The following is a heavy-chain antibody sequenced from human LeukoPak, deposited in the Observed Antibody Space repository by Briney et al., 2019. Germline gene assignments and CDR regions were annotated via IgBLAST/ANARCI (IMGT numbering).Heavy chain of an antibody. CDR1: GFTFSSHG. D-gene: IGHD1-26*01. Sequence: GGTLRLSCAASGFTFSSHGMNWVRQAPGKGLEWVAFIRYDGSNKYYADSVKGRFTISRDNSKNTLYLQMNSLRAEDTAVYYCAKDGKWELLGDAFDIWGQGTMVTVSS. CDR2: IRYDGSNK. V-gene: IGHV3-30*02. J-gene: IGHJ3*02. CDR3: AKDGKWELLGDAFDI.